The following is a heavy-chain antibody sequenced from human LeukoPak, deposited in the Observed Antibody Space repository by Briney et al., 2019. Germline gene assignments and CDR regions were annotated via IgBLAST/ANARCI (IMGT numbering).Heavy chain of an antibody. CDR3: TTIWYGY. CDR2: IKSKTDGGTT. J-gene: IGHJ4*02. Sequence: PGGPLRLSCAASGFTFSDAWMSWVRQAPGKGLEWVGHIKSKTDGGTTDYAAPVKGRFTISRDDSKNTLYLQMNSLKTEDTAVYYCTTIWYGYWGQGTLVTVSS. V-gene: IGHV3-15*01. CDR1: GFTFSDAW. D-gene: IGHD6-13*01.